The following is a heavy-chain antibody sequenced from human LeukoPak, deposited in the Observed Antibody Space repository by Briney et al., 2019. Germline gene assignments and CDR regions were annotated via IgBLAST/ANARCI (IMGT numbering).Heavy chain of an antibody. D-gene: IGHD2-15*01. V-gene: IGHV1-8*01. CDR2: MNPNSGAT. CDR3: ARGIVVKPSANWFDP. Sequence: GASVKVSCKASGYTFTSYDFNWLRQATGQGPEWMGWMNPNSGATGYAQKFQGRVTMTRSASINTAYMEPTNLRSEDTAVYYCARGIVVKPSANWFDPWGQGTPVTVSS. J-gene: IGHJ5*02. CDR1: GYTFTSYD.